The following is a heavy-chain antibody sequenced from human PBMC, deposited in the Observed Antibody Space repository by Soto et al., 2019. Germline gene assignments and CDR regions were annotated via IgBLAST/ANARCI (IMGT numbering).Heavy chain of an antibody. D-gene: IGHD3-22*01. CDR2: IYPSNSQT. CDR3: ARQAYHYDTYSFGY. CDR1: GYTFTSYG. J-gene: IGHJ4*02. Sequence: ESLKICFKASGYTFTSYGIGWVRQIPGKGLEWMGIIYPSNSQTRFSPSFQGQVTLSADKSIFTAYLQWSSLKASDSAIYYCARQAYHYDTYSFGYRGQGTLVTVSS. V-gene: IGHV5-51*01.